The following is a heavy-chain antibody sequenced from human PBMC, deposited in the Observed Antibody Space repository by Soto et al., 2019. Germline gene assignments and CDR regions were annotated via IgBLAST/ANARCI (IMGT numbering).Heavy chain of an antibody. V-gene: IGHV3-30-3*01. J-gene: IGHJ6*02. D-gene: IGHD5-12*01. Sequence: GGPLRLSSTASGFTFSDYAMHWVRQAPGKGLEWVAVISHDGSNKYYADSVKGRFTISRDNSKNTLYLQMNSLRAEDTAVYYCARDYYRFNSGYGFSMDVWGQGTTVTVSS. CDR3: ARDYYRFNSGYGFSMDV. CDR2: ISHDGSNK. CDR1: GFTFSDYA.